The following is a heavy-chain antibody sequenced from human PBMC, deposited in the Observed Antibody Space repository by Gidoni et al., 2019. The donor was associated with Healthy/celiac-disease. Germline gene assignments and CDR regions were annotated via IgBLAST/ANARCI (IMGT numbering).Heavy chain of an antibody. D-gene: IGHD3-10*01. Sequence: QVQLVESGGGVVQPGRSLRLSCAASGFTFSSYGMHWVRQAPGKGLEWVAVIWYDGSNKYYADSVKGRFTISRDNSKNTLYLQMNSLRAEDTAVYYCARPKLTSLYGSGSYFDYWGQGTLVTVSS. J-gene: IGHJ4*02. CDR3: ARPKLTSLYGSGSYFDY. V-gene: IGHV3-33*01. CDR2: IWYDGSNK. CDR1: GFTFSSYG.